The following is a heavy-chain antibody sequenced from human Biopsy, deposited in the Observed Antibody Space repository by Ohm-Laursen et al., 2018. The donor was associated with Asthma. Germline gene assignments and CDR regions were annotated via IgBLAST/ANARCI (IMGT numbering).Heavy chain of an antibody. CDR2: MSYDGSIK. D-gene: IGHD3-10*01. CDR3: ARGLDYSGRSGFDY. Sequence: SLRLSCAASGFTFSSYGMDWVRQAPGKGLEWVALMSYDGSIKDYSDSVKGRFTISRDNSMNTLYLHMNSLRVEDTAVYYCARGLDYSGRSGFDYWGQGTLVTVSS. J-gene: IGHJ4*02. V-gene: IGHV3-33*05. CDR1: GFTFSSYG.